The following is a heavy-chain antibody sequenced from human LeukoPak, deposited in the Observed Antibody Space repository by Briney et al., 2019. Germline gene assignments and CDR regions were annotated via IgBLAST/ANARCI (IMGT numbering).Heavy chain of an antibody. CDR1: GFTFSSYA. J-gene: IGHJ4*02. V-gene: IGHV3-23*01. Sequence: GGSLRLSCAASGFTFSSYAMSWVRQAPGKGLEWVSAISGSGGSTYYADSVKGRFTISRDNSKNTPYLQMNSLRAEDTAVYYCAKDRFVVVPAAPVDLIDYWGQGTLVTVSS. D-gene: IGHD2-2*01. CDR2: ISGSGGST. CDR3: AKDRFVVVPAAPVDLIDY.